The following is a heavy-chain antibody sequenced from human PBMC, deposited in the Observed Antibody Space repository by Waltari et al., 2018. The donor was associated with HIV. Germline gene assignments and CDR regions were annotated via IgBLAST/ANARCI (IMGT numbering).Heavy chain of an antibody. D-gene: IGHD2-2*01. Sequence: QLPLQESGPGLVQPSETLALTCQVSGGSITRNDFYWAWIRQPPGKGLEWIGLMYNSGTTDYNPSLKSRVSMSRDTSKNRFSLRLHSVTAADTAIYYCARRGDGFNQHARLDHWGPGTLVTVSS. CDR2: MYNSGTT. V-gene: IGHV4-39*01. J-gene: IGHJ4*02. CDR3: ARRGDGFNQHARLDH. CDR1: GGSITRNDFY.